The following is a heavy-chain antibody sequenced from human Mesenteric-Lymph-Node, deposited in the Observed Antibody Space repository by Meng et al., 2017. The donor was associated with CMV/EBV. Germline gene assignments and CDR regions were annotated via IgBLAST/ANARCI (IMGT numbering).Heavy chain of an antibody. Sequence: LRLTCTVSGGSISSGGYYWSWIRQHPGKGLEWIGYIYYSGSTYYNPSLKSRVTISVDTSKNQFSLKLSSVTAADTAVYYCAREFVVVPAAKGGLDYWGQGTLVTVSS. CDR3: AREFVVVPAAKGGLDY. D-gene: IGHD2-2*01. J-gene: IGHJ4*02. V-gene: IGHV4-31*03. CDR1: GGSISSGGYY. CDR2: IYYSGST.